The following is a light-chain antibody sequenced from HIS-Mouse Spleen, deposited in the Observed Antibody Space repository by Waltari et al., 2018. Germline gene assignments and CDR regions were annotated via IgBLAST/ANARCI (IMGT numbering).Light chain of an antibody. Sequence: DIQMTQSPSTLSASVGDRVTITCRASQRISSWLAWYQQKPGKAPKLLLYKASSLASGVPSRLSGSGSGTEFTLTISSLQPDDFATYYCQQYNSYPYTFGQGTKLEIK. J-gene: IGKJ2*01. CDR1: QRISSW. CDR2: KAS. CDR3: QQYNSYPYT. V-gene: IGKV1-5*03.